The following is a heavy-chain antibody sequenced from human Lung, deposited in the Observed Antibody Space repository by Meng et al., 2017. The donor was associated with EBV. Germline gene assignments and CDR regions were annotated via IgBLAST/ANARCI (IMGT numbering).Heavy chain of an antibody. Sequence: LHQWGSGLFNPSESRLLTCAGYDGAFSGYYWCWIRQPPGKGLEWIGEINHCGSNHYNPSLKSRVTISVDTSKTQFSLKLSSVTAADTAVYYCARVTLWFGELEYWGQGTLVTVSS. CDR1: DGAFSGYY. CDR3: ARVTLWFGELEY. D-gene: IGHD3-10*01. V-gene: IGHV4-34*01. CDR2: INHCGSN. J-gene: IGHJ4*02.